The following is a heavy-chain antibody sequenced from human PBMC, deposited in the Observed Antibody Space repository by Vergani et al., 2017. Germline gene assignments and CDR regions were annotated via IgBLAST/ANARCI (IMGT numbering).Heavy chain of an antibody. V-gene: IGHV4-39*01. CDR3: ARGRGDNWYFDL. CDR2: INYVGRT. J-gene: IGHJ2*01. D-gene: IGHD3-10*01. CDR1: GVSINPSSSF. Sequence: QLQLQESGPGLVKPSETLSLICTVSGVSINPSSSFWGWNRQSPGKGLEWIGSINYVGRTYYIPSLQTRATVFVDTSKNQFSLNLTSVTAADTAVYDCARGRGDNWYFDLWGRGTLVTVSS.